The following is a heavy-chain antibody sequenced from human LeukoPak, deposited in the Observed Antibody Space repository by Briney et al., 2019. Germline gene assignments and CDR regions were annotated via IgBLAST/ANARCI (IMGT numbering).Heavy chain of an antibody. CDR3: ARAQPYSSGWYDAFDI. CDR1: GGSFSGYY. V-gene: IGHV4-34*01. D-gene: IGHD6-19*01. J-gene: IGHJ3*02. Sequence: SETLSLTCAVYGGSFSGYYWSWIRQPPGKGLEWIGEINHSGSTNYNPSLKSRVTISVDTSKNQFSLKLSSVTAADTAVYYCARAQPYSSGWYDAFDIWGQGTMVTVSP. CDR2: INHSGST.